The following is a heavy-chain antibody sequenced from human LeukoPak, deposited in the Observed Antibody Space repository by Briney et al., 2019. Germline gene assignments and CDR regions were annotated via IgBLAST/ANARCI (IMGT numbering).Heavy chain of an antibody. Sequence: PGGSLRLSCGAPGITFSDYYMSWIRQAPGKGLEWISYISNSGSSIYYADSVKGRFTVSRDNAKSSLYLQMNSLRAEDTAVYYCARDDYGPAGYGGQGTLVTVSS. CDR1: GITFSDYY. D-gene: IGHD4-17*01. J-gene: IGHJ4*02. CDR2: ISNSGSSI. CDR3: ARDDYGPAGY. V-gene: IGHV3-11*04.